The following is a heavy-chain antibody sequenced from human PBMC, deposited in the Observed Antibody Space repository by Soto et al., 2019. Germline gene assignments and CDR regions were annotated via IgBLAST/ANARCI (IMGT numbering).Heavy chain of an antibody. Sequence: ASVKVSCKASGYTFTSYDINWVRQAPGQRLEWMGWINAGNGNTKYSQKFQGRVTITRDTSASTAYMELSSLRSEDTAAYYCARLFHSTFDPWGQGTLVTVSS. CDR3: ARLFHSTFDP. CDR2: INAGNGNT. CDR1: GYTFTSYD. J-gene: IGHJ5*02. V-gene: IGHV1-3*01.